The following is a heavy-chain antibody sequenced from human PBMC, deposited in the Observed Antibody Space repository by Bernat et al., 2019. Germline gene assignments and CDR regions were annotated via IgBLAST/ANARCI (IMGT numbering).Heavy chain of an antibody. D-gene: IGHD3-22*01. V-gene: IGHV3-21*01. CDR1: GFTFSSYS. Sequence: EVQLVESGGGLVKPGGSLRLSCAASGFTFSSYSMNWVRQAPGKGLEWVSSISSSSSYIYYADSVKGRFTISRDNAKNSLYLQMNSLRAEDTAVYYCASWAHYYDSSGYWRPDAFDIWGQGTMVTVSS. CDR2: ISSSSSYI. CDR3: ASWAHYYDSSGYWRPDAFDI. J-gene: IGHJ3*02.